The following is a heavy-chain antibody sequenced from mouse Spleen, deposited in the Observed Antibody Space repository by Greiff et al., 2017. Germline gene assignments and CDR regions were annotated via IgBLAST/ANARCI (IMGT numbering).Heavy chain of an antibody. D-gene: IGHD3-2*01. Sequence: EVMLVESGGGLVKPGGSLKLSCAASGFAFSSYDMSWVRQTPEKRLEWVAYISSGGGSTYYPDTVKGRFTISRDNAKNTLYLQMSSLKSEDTAMYYCARHEGTARPLGRYAMDYWGQGTSVTVSS. V-gene: IGHV5-12-1*01. CDR2: ISSGGGST. CDR1: GFAFSSYD. J-gene: IGHJ4*01. CDR3: ARHEGTARPLGRYAMDY.